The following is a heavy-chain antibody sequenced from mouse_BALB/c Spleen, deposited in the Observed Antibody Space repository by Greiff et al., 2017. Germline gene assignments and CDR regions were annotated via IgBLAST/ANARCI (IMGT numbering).Heavy chain of an antibody. CDR2: ISSGSSTI. Sequence: EVKLVESGGGLVQPGGSRKLSCAASGFTFSSFGMHWVRQAPEKGLEWVAYISSGSSTIYYADTVKGRFTISRDNPKNTLFLQMTSLRSEDTAMYYCASGVWGGFDYWGQGTTLTVSS. J-gene: IGHJ2*01. CDR1: GFTFSSFG. D-gene: IGHD2-10*02. V-gene: IGHV5-17*02. CDR3: ASGVWGGFDY.